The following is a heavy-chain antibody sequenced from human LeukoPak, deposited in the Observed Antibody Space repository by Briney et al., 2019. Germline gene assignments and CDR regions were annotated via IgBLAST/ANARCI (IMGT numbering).Heavy chain of an antibody. D-gene: IGHD6-25*01. CDR3: ARGRPGDYFDY. Sequence: ASEKVSCKASGYTFTGYFMHGVPQAPGQGLEWMGWINPNSGGTSYLQSFQGRVTMTRDTSISTAYMDLSRLRSDDTAVYYCARGRPGDYFDYWGRGTLVTVSS. J-gene: IGHJ4*02. CDR1: GYTFTGYF. V-gene: IGHV1-2*02. CDR2: INPNSGGT.